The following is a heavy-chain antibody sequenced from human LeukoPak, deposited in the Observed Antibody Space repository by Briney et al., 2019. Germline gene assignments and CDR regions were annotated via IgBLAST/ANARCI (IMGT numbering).Heavy chain of an antibody. D-gene: IGHD3-22*01. CDR3: ARRNHHYYDSSGVTLFDI. CDR1: GGSISSYY. V-gene: IGHV4-59*05. Sequence: SETLSLTCTVSGGSISSYYWSWIRQPAGKGLEWIGSIYYSGSTYYNPSLKSRVTISVDTSKNQFSLKLSSVTAADTAVYYCARRNHHYYDSSGVTLFDIWGQGTMVTVSS. CDR2: IYYSGST. J-gene: IGHJ3*02.